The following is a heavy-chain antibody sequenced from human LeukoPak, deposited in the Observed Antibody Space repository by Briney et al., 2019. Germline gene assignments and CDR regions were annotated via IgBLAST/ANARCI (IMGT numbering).Heavy chain of an antibody. CDR1: GGSISGYY. V-gene: IGHV4-59*01. CDR2: IYYSGST. J-gene: IGHJ4*02. D-gene: IGHD3-22*01. CDR3: ARDPSGYFNY. Sequence: MPSETLSLTCTVSGGSISGYYWSWIRQPPGKGLDWIGYIYYSGSTNYNPSLKSRVTISVDTSKNQFSLRLSSVTAADTAVYYCARDPSGYFNYWGQGTLATVSS.